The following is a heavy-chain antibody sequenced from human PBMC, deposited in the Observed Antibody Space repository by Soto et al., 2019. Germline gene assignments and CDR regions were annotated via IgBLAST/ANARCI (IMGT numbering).Heavy chain of an antibody. Sequence: SVKVSCKASGATFSSYAISWVRQAPGQGLEWMGGIIPTFGTANYAQKFQGRVTITADESTSTAYMELSSLRSEDTAVYYCARDSGGAIVVIPAAYGRDVWGQGTP. V-gene: IGHV1-69*13. CDR1: GATFSSYA. CDR2: IIPTFGTA. D-gene: IGHD2-2*01. CDR3: ARDSGGAIVVIPAAYGRDV. J-gene: IGHJ6*02.